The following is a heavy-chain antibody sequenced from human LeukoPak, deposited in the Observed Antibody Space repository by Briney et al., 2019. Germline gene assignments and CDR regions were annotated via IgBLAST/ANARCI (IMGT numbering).Heavy chain of an antibody. D-gene: IGHD1-26*01. V-gene: IGHV3-23*01. CDR3: AKAISVGATTDAAD. J-gene: IGHJ4*02. CDR1: GFTFSSYA. CDR2: ISGSGGST. Sequence: GGSLRLSCAASGFTFSSYAMSWVRQAPGKGLEWVSAISGSGGSTYYADSVKGRFTIPRDNSKNTLYLQMNSLRAEDTAVYYCAKAISVGATTDAADWGQGTLVTVSS.